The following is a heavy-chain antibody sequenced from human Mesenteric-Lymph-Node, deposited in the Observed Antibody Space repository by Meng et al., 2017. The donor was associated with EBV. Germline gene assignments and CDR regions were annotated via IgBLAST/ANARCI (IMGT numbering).Heavy chain of an antibody. J-gene: IGHJ5*02. D-gene: IGHD3-3*01. CDR3: TRRTPSNFVGDWFHP. V-gene: IGHV7-4-1*02. CDR2: INSYNENP. CDR1: VYTFTDDA. Sequence: SELKQRLASTMVSSNTSVYTFTDDAMSGLLPPPAQGLGWMVAINSYNENPTYTQCFTGRFVLALDTSINTAYLTITNLNPEDTAVYYCTRRTPSNFVGDWFHPWGQGTLVTVSS.